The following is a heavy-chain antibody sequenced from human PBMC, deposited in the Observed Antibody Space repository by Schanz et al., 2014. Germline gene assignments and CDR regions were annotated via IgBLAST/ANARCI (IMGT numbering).Heavy chain of an antibody. CDR3: AKSQGSSFDS. CDR2: FNDGGVNK. J-gene: IGHJ4*02. D-gene: IGHD6-13*01. CDR1: GITFSSHS. V-gene: IGHV3-23*04. Sequence: EVHLVESGGGLVQPGGSLRLSCAASGITFSSHSFNWVRQAPGKGLEWVSSFNDGGVNKYYADSVKGRFTISSDNSKSTLYLQMCSLRAEDTAVYYCAKSQGSSFDSWGQGTLVTVSS.